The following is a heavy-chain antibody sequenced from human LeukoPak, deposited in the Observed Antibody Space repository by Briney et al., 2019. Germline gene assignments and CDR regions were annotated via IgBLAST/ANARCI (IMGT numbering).Heavy chain of an antibody. CDR2: ISSGGTFM. V-gene: IGHV3-21*01. CDR3: AREPTGDY. CDR1: GFTFSSYS. J-gene: IGHJ4*02. Sequence: PGGSLRLSCAASGFTFSSYSINWARQAPGKGLEWVSSISSGGTFMYYADSVKGRFTISRGNAKKSVFLQMNSLRAEDSAVYYCAREPTGDYWGQGMLVTVSS. D-gene: IGHD1-1*01.